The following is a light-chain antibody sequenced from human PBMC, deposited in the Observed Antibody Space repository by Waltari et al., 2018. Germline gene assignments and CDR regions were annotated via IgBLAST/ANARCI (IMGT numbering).Light chain of an antibody. CDR1: NPNIGAGCE. J-gene: IGLJ3*02. CDR3: QSYDSSPYVV. CDR2: VNN. V-gene: IGLV1-40*01. Sequence: QSVLTQPPSVSGAPGQRVTISCTGNNPNIGAGCEVHWYQQRPGTAPNLLSYVNNNRPSGVPDRFSGSNSAASASLAITGLQAEDEADYYCQSYDSSPYVVFGGGTRLTVL.